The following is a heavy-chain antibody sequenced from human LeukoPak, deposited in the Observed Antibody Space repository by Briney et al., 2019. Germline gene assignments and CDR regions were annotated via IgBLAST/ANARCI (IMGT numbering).Heavy chain of an antibody. CDR3: AGFIAAAAYDAFDV. Sequence: GESLKISCKGSGYSFPSYWIGWVRQKPGKGLEWMGMIYPGDSDIRYSPSVQGQVTILADKSITTAYLQWNSLKASDTAMYYCAGFIAAAAYDAFDVWGQGTMVTVSS. V-gene: IGHV5-51*01. CDR1: GYSFPSYW. J-gene: IGHJ3*01. CDR2: IYPGDSDI. D-gene: IGHD6-13*01.